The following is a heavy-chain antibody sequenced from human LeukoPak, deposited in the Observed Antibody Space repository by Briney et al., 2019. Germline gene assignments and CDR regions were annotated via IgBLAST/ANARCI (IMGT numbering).Heavy chain of an antibody. CDR2: MNPNSGNT. D-gene: IGHD3-10*01. Sequence: ASVNVSFKSSAYTFTIYDINWRRHATGQGLEWMGWMNPNSGNTGYAQKFQGRVTMTRNTSISTAYMELSSLRSEDTAVYYCARGRGLDYWGQGTLVTVSS. CDR3: ARGRGLDY. J-gene: IGHJ4*02. CDR1: AYTFTIYD. V-gene: IGHV1-8*01.